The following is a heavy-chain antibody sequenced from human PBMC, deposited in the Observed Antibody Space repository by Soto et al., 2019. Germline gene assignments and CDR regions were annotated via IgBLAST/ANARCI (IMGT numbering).Heavy chain of an antibody. CDR3: ARQVLYYDFWSGYYMYYFDY. D-gene: IGHD3-3*01. Sequence: SETLSLTCTVSGGSISSYYWSWIRQPPGKGLEWIGYIYYSGSTNYNPSLKSRVTISVDTSKNQFSLKLSSVTAADTAVYYYARQVLYYDFWSGYYMYYFDYWGQGTLVTV. CDR2: IYYSGST. CDR1: GGSISSYY. V-gene: IGHV4-59*08. J-gene: IGHJ4*02.